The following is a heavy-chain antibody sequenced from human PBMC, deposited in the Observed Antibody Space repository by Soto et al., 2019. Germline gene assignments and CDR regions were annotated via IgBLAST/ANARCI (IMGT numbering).Heavy chain of an antibody. CDR2: INPSGGST. D-gene: IGHD3-3*01. CDR1: GYTFTSYY. V-gene: IGHV1-46*01. J-gene: IGHJ3*02. CDR3: ARERVLRFLEWSNDAFDI. Sequence: ASVKVSCKASGYTFTSYYMHWVRQAPGQGLEWMGIINPSGGSTSYAQKFQGRVTMTRDTSTSTVYMELSSLRSEDTAVYYCARERVLRFLEWSNDAFDIWGQGTMVTVPS.